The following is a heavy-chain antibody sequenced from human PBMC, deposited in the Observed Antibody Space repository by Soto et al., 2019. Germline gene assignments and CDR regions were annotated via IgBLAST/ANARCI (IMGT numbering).Heavy chain of an antibody. CDR2: IYYSGST. CDR3: ARDRYYDSGTYFTCDY. D-gene: IGHD3-10*01. CDR1: GGSISSFY. V-gene: IGHV4-59*01. Sequence: SETLSLTFTVSGGSISSFYWSWIRQPPGKGLEWIGYIYYSGSTNYNPSLKSRVTISVDTSKNQFSLKLSSVTAADTAVYYCARDRYYDSGTYFTCDYWGQGALVTVS. J-gene: IGHJ4*02.